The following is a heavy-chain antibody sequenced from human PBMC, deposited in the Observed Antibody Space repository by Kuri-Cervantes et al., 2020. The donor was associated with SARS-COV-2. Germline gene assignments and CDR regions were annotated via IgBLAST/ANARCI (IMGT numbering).Heavy chain of an antibody. Sequence: SETLSLTCTVSGGSISSSSYYWGWIRQPPGKGLEWIGYIYYSGSTNYNPSLKSRITLSVDTSKNQFSLKLSSVTAADTAVYYCARAPLHYDFWSGGFDYWGQGTLVTVSS. D-gene: IGHD3-3*01. V-gene: IGHV4-39*01. CDR2: IYYSGST. J-gene: IGHJ4*02. CDR1: GGSISSSSYY. CDR3: ARAPLHYDFWSGGFDY.